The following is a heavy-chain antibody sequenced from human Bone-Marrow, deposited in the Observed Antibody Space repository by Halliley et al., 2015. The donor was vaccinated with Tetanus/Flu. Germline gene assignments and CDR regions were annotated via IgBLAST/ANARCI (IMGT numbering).Heavy chain of an antibody. D-gene: IGHD3-22*01. J-gene: IGHJ4*02. V-gene: IGHV3-11*06. Sequence: SLRLSCAASGFNFRDYFMTWIRQAPGKGLEWVSSISLRGSYSNTADSARGRFITSRDNDKRSMYLQMNNVRAEDTAVYYCVRDSTREDYDRRGYYSDWGQGALVTVSS. CDR1: GFNFRDYF. CDR3: VRDSTREDYDRRGYYSD. CDR2: ISLRGSYS.